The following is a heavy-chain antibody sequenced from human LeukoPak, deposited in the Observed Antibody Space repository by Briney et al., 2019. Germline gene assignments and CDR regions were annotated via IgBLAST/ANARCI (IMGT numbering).Heavy chain of an antibody. Sequence: GGSLRLSCAASGFTSSSYWMSWVRQAPGQGLEWVANIKQDGSEKYYVDSVKGRFTISRDNAKNSLYLQMNSLRAEDTAVYYCARIRYYDSRDLDYWGQGTLVTVSS. CDR3: ARIRYYDSRDLDY. CDR1: GFTSSSYW. V-gene: IGHV3-7*01. CDR2: IKQDGSEK. J-gene: IGHJ4*02. D-gene: IGHD3-22*01.